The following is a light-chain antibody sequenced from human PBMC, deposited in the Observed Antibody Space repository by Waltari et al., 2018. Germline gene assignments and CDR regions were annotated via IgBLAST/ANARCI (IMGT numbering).Light chain of an antibody. J-gene: IGLJ3*02. CDR2: GKD. Sequence: SSELTQDPAVSVALGQTVRITCQGDSLRRYYASWYQQRPGQAPRLVHYGKDNGPSGIPDRFSGSISGDTASLTITGAQAEDGADYYCHSRDTISTRVFGGGTRLTV. CDR3: HSRDTISTRV. V-gene: IGLV3-19*01. CDR1: SLRRYY.